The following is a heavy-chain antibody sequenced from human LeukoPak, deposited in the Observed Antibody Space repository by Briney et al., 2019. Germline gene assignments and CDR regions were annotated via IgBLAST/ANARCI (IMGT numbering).Heavy chain of an antibody. D-gene: IGHD5-18*01. CDR1: GYTFTAYY. CDR2: INPNSGGT. V-gene: IGHV1-2*06. J-gene: IGHJ4*02. CDR3: ARGGDTPMGTFDY. Sequence: ASVKVSCAASGYTFTAYYLHWVRQAPGQGLEWMGRINPNSGGTNFAQKFQGRVTMTRDTSISTAYMELSRLRSDDTAVYCCARGGDTPMGTFDYWGQGTLVTVSS.